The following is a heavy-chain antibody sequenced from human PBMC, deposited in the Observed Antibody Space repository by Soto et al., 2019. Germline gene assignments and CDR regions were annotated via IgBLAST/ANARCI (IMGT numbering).Heavy chain of an antibody. CDR3: AKEAYYDILTGSAIDY. D-gene: IGHD3-9*01. CDR2: ISYDGSNK. V-gene: IGHV3-30*18. Sequence: GGSLRLSCAASGFTFSSYGMHWVRQAPGKRLEWVAVISYDGSNKYYADSVKGRFTISRDNSKNTLYLQMNSLRAEDTAVYYCAKEAYYDILTGSAIDYWGQGTLVTVSS. CDR1: GFTFSSYG. J-gene: IGHJ4*02.